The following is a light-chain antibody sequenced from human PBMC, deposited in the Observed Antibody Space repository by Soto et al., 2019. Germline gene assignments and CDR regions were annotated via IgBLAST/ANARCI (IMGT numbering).Light chain of an antibody. V-gene: IGKV1-39*01. Sequence: DIRMTQPPSSLFASVGDRVTITCRASQTISGYLNWYQQKLGEAPKLLIYAASNLQSGVPSRFSGSGSGTDYTLTIGSLQPEDFATYYCQRTYTTPHAFGLGTKLEMK. J-gene: IGKJ2*01. CDR2: AAS. CDR1: QTISGY. CDR3: QRTYTTPHA.